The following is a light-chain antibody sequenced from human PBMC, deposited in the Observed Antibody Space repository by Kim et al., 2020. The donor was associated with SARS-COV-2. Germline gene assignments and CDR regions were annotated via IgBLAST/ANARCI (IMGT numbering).Light chain of an antibody. Sequence: SASVGDRVTITCRASQDISNFLAWFQQKPGEVPKRLIYAASSLQSGVPSRFSGSGSGTEYCLTISSLQPEDFATYYCLQHKSYPYTLGQGTKLEI. CDR3: LQHKSYPYT. CDR2: AAS. CDR1: QDISNF. V-gene: IGKV1-17*03. J-gene: IGKJ2*01.